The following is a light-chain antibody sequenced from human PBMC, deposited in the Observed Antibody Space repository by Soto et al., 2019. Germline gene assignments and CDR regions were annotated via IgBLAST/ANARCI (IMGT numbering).Light chain of an antibody. CDR1: KSISSW. Sequence: DIQMTQSPSTLSASVGDRVTSTCRASKSISSWLAWYQQKPGKAPKLLIYDASILKSGVPSRFSGSGSGTEFTLTISSLQPDDFASYYCQQHESYFGGGTKVDIK. CDR2: DAS. CDR3: QQHESY. V-gene: IGKV1-5*01. J-gene: IGKJ4*01.